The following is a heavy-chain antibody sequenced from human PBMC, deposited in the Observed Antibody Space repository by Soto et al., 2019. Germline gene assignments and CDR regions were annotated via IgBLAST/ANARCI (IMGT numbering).Heavy chain of an antibody. CDR2: ISAYNGNT. CDR1: GYTFSTYG. J-gene: IGHJ4*02. Sequence: QVHLEQSGAEVKKPGASVRVSCKTSGYTFSTYGISWLRQLPGQGLELMGWISAYNGNTNYAQKFQGRFPMTTDASTNTAYLEMRTLRSAETAVYYGARDSDYGDYGYWGQGTLVTVSS. V-gene: IGHV1-18*01. D-gene: IGHD4-17*01. CDR3: ARDSDYGDYGY.